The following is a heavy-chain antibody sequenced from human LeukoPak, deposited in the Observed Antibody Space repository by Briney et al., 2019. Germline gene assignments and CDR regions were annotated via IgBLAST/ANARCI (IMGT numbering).Heavy chain of an antibody. D-gene: IGHD6-6*01. CDR1: GGTFSSYA. CDR2: IIPILGIA. J-gene: IGHJ4*02. V-gene: IGHV1-69*04. Sequence: SVKVSCKASGGTFSSYAISWVRQAPGQGLEWMGRIIPILGIANYAQKFQGRVTITADKSTSTAYMELSSLRSEDTAVYYCARGRFIVRPISAGSSSVLGYWGQGTLVTVSS. CDR3: ARGRFIVRPISAGSSSVLGY.